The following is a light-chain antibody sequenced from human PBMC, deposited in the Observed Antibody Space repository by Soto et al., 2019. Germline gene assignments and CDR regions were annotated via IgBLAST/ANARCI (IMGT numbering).Light chain of an antibody. CDR1: SSDVGGYNY. Sequence: QSVLTQPASVSGSPGQSITISCTGTSSDVGGYNYVSWYQQHPGKAPKLMIYDVTYRPSGVSNRFAGSKSGNTPSLTISGLQTENEGDYYGSSFTGTATHVVFGGGTQLTVL. V-gene: IGLV2-14*01. J-gene: IGLJ2*01. CDR2: DVT. CDR3: SSFTGTATHVV.